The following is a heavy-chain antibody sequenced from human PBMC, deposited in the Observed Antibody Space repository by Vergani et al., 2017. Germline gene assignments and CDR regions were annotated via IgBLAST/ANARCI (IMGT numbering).Heavy chain of an antibody. CDR2: INWNSKGI. D-gene: IGHD3-9*01. J-gene: IGHJ4*02. Sequence: EVQLVESGGGLVQPGRSLRLSCAASGFTFDDYAMHWVRQAPGKGLEWVSGINWNSKGIGYADSVKGRFTISRDNAKNSLYLQMNSLRAEDTAVYYCISGYSDFDYWGQGTLVTVSS. V-gene: IGHV3-9*01. CDR3: ISGYSDFDY. CDR1: GFTFDDYA.